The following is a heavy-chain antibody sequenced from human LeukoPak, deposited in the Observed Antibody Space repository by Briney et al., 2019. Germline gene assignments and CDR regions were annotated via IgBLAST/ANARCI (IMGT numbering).Heavy chain of an antibody. Sequence: SVKVSCKASGYTFTGYYMHWVRQAPGQGLEWMGWINPNSGGTNYAQRFQGRVTMTRDTSISTAYMELSRLRSDDTAVYYCARPLPCIAVAGTGGYYFDYWGQGTLVTVSS. D-gene: IGHD6-19*01. J-gene: IGHJ4*02. CDR1: GYTFTGYY. CDR3: ARPLPCIAVAGTGGYYFDY. V-gene: IGHV1-2*02. CDR2: INPNSGGT.